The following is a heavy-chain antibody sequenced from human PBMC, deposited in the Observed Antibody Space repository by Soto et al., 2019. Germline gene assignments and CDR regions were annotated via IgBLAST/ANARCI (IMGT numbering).Heavy chain of an antibody. J-gene: IGHJ4*02. CDR1: GFSFSNYG. CDR2: ISGSGGST. V-gene: IGHV3-23*01. CDR3: AKYARVRLTTGFDY. D-gene: IGHD4-4*01. Sequence: PGGSLRLSCAASGFSFSNYGMSWARQAPGKGLEWVSSISGSGGSTYYADSVKGRFTISRDNSKNTLYLQMNNLRAEDTAVFYCAKYARVRLTTGFDYWGQGTLVTVSS.